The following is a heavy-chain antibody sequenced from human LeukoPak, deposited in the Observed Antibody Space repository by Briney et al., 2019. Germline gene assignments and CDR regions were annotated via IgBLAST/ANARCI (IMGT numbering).Heavy chain of an antibody. J-gene: IGHJ4*02. D-gene: IGHD6-13*01. CDR1: GFTVSSNY. Sequence: GGSLRLSCAASGFTVSSNYMSWVRQAPGKGLEWVSVIYSGGSTYYADSVKGRFTISRDNSKNTLYLQMNSLRAEDTAVYYCAKTFAPGRIAAAGTPLDYWGQGTLVTVSS. V-gene: IGHV3-53*05. CDR2: IYSGGST. CDR3: AKTFAPGRIAAAGTPLDY.